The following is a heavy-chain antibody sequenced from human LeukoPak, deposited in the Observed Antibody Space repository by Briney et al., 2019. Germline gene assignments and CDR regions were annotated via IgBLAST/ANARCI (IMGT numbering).Heavy chain of an antibody. Sequence: PGGSLRLSCAASGVTFSSYWMHWVRQAPGKGLVWVSRIKSDGSTTTYADSVKGRFTISRDNAKNTLYLQMNSLRAEDTAVYYCARVVDTHFDYWGQGTLVTVSS. CDR2: IKSDGSTT. CDR3: ARVVDTHFDY. V-gene: IGHV3-74*01. D-gene: IGHD5-18*01. J-gene: IGHJ4*02. CDR1: GVTFSSYW.